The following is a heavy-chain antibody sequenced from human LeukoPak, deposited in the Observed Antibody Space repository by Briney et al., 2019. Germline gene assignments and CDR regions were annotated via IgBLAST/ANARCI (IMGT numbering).Heavy chain of an antibody. D-gene: IGHD6-19*01. J-gene: IGHJ5*02. CDR3: ASVGSSGWYINWSDP. CDR1: GGSFSGYY. CDR2: INHSGST. V-gene: IGHV4-34*01. Sequence: PSETLSLTCAVYGGSFSGYYWSWIRQPPGKGLEWIGEINHSGSTNYNPSLKSRVTISVDTSKNQFSLKLSSVTAADTAVYYCASVGSSGWYINWSDPWGQGTLVTVSS.